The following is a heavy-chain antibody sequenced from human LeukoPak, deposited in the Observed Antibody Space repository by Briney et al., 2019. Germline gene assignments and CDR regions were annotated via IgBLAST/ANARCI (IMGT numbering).Heavy chain of an antibody. CDR1: GFTFSNAW. D-gene: IGHD3-22*01. V-gene: IGHV3-15*07. J-gene: IGHJ5*02. Sequence: GGSLRLSCATSGFTFSNAWMNWVRQAPGKGLEWVGRIRSNSDGGTIDYAAPVKGRFTLSRDDTKTTLYLQMNSLQTEDTAVYYCATDFYDSTWGQGTLVTVSS. CDR2: IRSNSDGGTI. CDR3: ATDFYDST.